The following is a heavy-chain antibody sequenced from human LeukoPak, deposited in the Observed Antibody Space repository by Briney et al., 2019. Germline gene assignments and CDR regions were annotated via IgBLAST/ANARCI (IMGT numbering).Heavy chain of an antibody. Sequence: SETLSLTCAVYGGSLSGYYWSWIRQPPGKGLEWIGEINHSGSTNYNPSLKSRVTISVDTSKNQFSLKLSSVTAADTAVYYCAREGAIFGVVTRFDYWGQGTLVTVSS. CDR3: AREGAIFGVVTRFDY. CDR2: INHSGST. D-gene: IGHD3-3*01. V-gene: IGHV4-34*01. CDR1: GGSLSGYY. J-gene: IGHJ4*02.